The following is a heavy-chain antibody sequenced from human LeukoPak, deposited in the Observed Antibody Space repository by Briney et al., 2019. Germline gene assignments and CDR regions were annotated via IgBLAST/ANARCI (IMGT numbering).Heavy chain of an antibody. D-gene: IGHD6-19*01. Sequence: GGSLRLSCAASGFTFSSYSMNWVRQAPGKGLEWVSSISSSSSYIYYADSVKGLFTISRDNAKNSLYLQMNSLRAEDTAVYYCARVSSSGWYYFDYWGQGTLVTVSS. J-gene: IGHJ4*02. CDR2: ISSSSSYI. CDR1: GFTFSSYS. V-gene: IGHV3-21*01. CDR3: ARVSSSGWYYFDY.